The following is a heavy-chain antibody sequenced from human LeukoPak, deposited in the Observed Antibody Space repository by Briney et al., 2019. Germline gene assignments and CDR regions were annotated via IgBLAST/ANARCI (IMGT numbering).Heavy chain of an antibody. J-gene: IGHJ4*02. V-gene: IGHV4-61*05. D-gene: IGHD2-15*01. Sequence: SETLSLTCTVSAGSISSSSHHWGWIRQPPGKGLEWIGYIYYSGSTNYNPSLKSRVTISVDTSKNQFSLKLSSVTAADTAVYYCARGRYCSGGSCFDYWGQGTLVTVSS. CDR1: AGSISSSSHH. CDR2: IYYSGST. CDR3: ARGRYCSGGSCFDY.